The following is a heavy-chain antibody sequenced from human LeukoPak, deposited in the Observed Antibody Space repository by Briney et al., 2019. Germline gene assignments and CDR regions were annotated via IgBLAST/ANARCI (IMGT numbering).Heavy chain of an antibody. J-gene: IGHJ4*02. D-gene: IGHD1-26*01. CDR3: ATESADMYSGSYYFDY. Sequence: GASVKVSCKASGYTFTSYDINWVRQATGQGLEWVGWMNPNSGNTGYAQKFQGRVTITRNTSISTAYMELSSLRSEDTAVYYCATESADMYSGSYYFDYWGQGTLVTVSS. CDR1: GYTFTSYD. CDR2: MNPNSGNT. V-gene: IGHV1-8*03.